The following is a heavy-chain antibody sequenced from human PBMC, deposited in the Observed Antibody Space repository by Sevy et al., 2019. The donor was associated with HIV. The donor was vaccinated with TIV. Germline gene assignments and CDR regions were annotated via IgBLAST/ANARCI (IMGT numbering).Heavy chain of an antibody. CDR3: AKALYETDAFDI. Sequence: GGSLRLSCAASGLTFNRYPMHWVRQAPGKGLEWVSAISGSGGSTYYADSVKGRFTISRDNSKNTLYLQMNSLRAEDTAVYYCAKALYETDAFDIWGQGTMVTVSS. CDR1: GLTFNRYP. V-gene: IGHV3-23*01. J-gene: IGHJ3*02. CDR2: ISGSGGST. D-gene: IGHD3-22*01.